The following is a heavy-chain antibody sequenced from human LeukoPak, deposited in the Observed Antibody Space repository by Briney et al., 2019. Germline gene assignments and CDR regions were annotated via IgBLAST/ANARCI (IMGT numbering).Heavy chain of an antibody. D-gene: IGHD2-21*01. V-gene: IGHV4-61*02. J-gene: IGHJ4*02. CDR2: IYTSGST. CDR3: AREFAY. CDR1: GDSISSGDTY. Sequence: PSGTLSLTCTVSGDSISSGDTYWTWIRQPAGKGLEWIGRIYTSGSTNYNPSLKSRVTISMDTSKNQFSLNLSSVTAADTAVYYCAREFAYWGQGALVTVSS.